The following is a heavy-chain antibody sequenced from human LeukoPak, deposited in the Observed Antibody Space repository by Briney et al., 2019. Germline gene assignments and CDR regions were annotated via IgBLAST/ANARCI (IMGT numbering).Heavy chain of an antibody. D-gene: IGHD3-10*01. CDR2: IYYSGST. V-gene: IGHV4-30-4*01. J-gene: IGHJ5*02. CDR3: ARVPYGSGENWFDL. Sequence: PSQTLSLTCTVSGGSISSGDYYWSWIRQPPGKGLEWIGYIYYSGSTYYNPSLKSRVTISVDTSKNQFSLKLSSLTAADTAVYYCARVPYGSGENWFDLWGQGALVTVSS. CDR1: GGSISSGDYY.